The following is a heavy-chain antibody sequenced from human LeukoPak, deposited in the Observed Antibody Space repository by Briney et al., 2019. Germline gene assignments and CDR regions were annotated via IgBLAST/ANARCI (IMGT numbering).Heavy chain of an antibody. CDR2: IIPIFGTA. CDR3: ARDPVDTAMVTSDDPRFDY. Sequence: SVKVSCKASGGTFSSYAISWVRQAPGQGLEWMGGIIPIFGTANYAQKFQGRVTITADESTSTAYMELSSLRSEDTAVYYCARDPVDTAMVTSDDPRFDYWGQGTLVTVSS. CDR1: GGTFSSYA. J-gene: IGHJ4*02. V-gene: IGHV1-69*13. D-gene: IGHD5-18*01.